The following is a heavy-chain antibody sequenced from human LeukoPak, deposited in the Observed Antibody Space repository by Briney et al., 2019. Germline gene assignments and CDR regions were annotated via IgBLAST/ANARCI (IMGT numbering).Heavy chain of an antibody. CDR2: IIPIFGTA. J-gene: IGHJ6*03. CDR1: GYTFTSYA. V-gene: IGHV1-69*13. CDR3: ARGVGTGESYYMDV. D-gene: IGHD7-27*01. Sequence: SVKVSCKASGYTFTSYAISWVRQAPGQGLEWMGGIIPIFGTANYAQKFQGRVTITADESTSTAHMELSSLRSEDTAVYYCARGVGTGESYYMDVWGKGTTVTISS.